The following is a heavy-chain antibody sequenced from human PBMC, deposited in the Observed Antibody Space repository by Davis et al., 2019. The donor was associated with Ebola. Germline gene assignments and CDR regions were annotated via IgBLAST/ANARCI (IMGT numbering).Heavy chain of an antibody. CDR1: GFTFSDYY. J-gene: IGHJ4*02. Sequence: GESLKISCAASGFTFSDYYMTWIRQAPGRGLEWVSYIGYSGSTMYYADSVKGRFTISRDDAKNSLYLQMNSLRVDDTAVYYCAKARSSWTPFDYWGQGTLVTVSS. CDR3: AKARSSWTPFDY. D-gene: IGHD6-13*01. V-gene: IGHV3-11*01. CDR2: IGYSGSTM.